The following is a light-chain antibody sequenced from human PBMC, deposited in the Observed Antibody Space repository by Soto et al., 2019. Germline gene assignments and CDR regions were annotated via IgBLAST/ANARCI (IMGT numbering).Light chain of an antibody. J-gene: IGKJ1*01. V-gene: IGKV1-5*01. CDR3: QQYNSYPWT. CDR2: DAS. CDR1: QSISSW. Sequence: DIQMTHSPSTLSASVGDRVTITCRASQSISSWLAWYQQKPGKAPKLLIYDASSLESGVPSRFSGSGSGTEFTLSMSSLQPDDFATYYCQQYNSYPWTFGQGTKVDIK.